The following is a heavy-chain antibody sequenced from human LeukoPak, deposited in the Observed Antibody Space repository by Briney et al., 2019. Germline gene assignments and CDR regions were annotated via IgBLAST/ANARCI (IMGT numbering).Heavy chain of an antibody. Sequence: GGSLRLSCTASGFTFGDYAMSWFRQAPGKGLEWVGFIRSKAYGGTTEYAASVKGRFTISRDDSKSIAYLQMNSLKTEDTAVYYCTRYCSGGSCAGEYFDYWGQGTLVTVSS. CDR3: TRYCSGGSCAGEYFDY. V-gene: IGHV3-49*03. CDR1: GFTFGDYA. D-gene: IGHD2-15*01. J-gene: IGHJ4*02. CDR2: IRSKAYGGTT.